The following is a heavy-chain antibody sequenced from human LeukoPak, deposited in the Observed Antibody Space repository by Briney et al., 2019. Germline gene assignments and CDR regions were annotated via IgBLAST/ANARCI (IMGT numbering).Heavy chain of an antibody. J-gene: IGHJ4*02. Sequence: GGSLRLSCAASGFTFRSYAMHWVRQAPGKGLEWVAVISHDGSNKYHADSVKGRFTISRDNSKNTVFLQMNSLRGEDTAVYYCARGGDYNFDYWGQGTLVTVSS. V-gene: IGHV3-30*04. CDR3: ARGGDYNFDY. D-gene: IGHD4-17*01. CDR1: GFTFRSYA. CDR2: ISHDGSNK.